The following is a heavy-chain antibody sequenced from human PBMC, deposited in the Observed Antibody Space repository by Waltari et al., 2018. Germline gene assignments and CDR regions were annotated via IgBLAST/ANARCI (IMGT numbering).Heavy chain of an antibody. J-gene: IGHJ6*02. CDR3: ARAFVNIAARGLDA. D-gene: IGHD6-6*01. V-gene: IGHV3-74*01. Sequence: EVQLVESGGGLVQPGGSLRLSGAASGFPFSNHWIYWVRQAPGKGLVWVSHINSHGTSSTYADSVEGRFTISRDNAKNTLYLQMNSLRAEDTAVYYCARAFVNIAARGLDAWGQGTTVTVSS. CDR2: INSHGTSS. CDR1: GFPFSNHW.